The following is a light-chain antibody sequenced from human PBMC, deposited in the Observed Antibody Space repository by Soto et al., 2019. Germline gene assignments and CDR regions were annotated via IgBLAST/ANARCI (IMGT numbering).Light chain of an antibody. CDR3: QKYNSAPQT. J-gene: IGKJ1*01. CDR1: QGIRNY. V-gene: IGKV1-27*01. CDR2: AAS. Sequence: DIQMTQSPSSLSASVGDRVTITCRANQGIRNYLAWYQQKPGKVPKLLIYAASTLQSGVPSRFSGSGSGTDFTLTINSLQPEDVATYYCQKYNSAPQTFGQGTKVEI.